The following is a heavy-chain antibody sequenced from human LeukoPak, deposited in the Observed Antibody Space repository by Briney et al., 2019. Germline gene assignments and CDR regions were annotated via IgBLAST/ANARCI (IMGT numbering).Heavy chain of an antibody. V-gene: IGHV1-3*01. J-gene: IGHJ4*02. CDR3: ARDPRYSGSYLPFDY. Sequence: ASVKVSCKASGYTFTSYAMHWVRQAPGQRLEWMGWINAGNGNTKYSQKFQGRVTITRDTSASTAYMELRSLRSDDTAVYYCARDPRYSGSYLPFDYWGQGTLVTVSS. CDR1: GYTFTSYA. D-gene: IGHD1-26*01. CDR2: INAGNGNT.